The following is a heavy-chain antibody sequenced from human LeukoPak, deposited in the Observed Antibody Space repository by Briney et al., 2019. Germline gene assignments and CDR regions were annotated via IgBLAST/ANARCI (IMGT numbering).Heavy chain of an antibody. CDR3: AKDSTTIVGATTNAFDI. CDR2: ISHSGGST. D-gene: IGHD1-26*01. Sequence: GGSLRLSCAASGFTFSSYAMSWVRQAPGKGLEWVSAISHSGGSTYYADSVKGRFTISRDNAKNSLYLQMNSLRAEDTALYYCAKDSTTIVGATTNAFDIWGQGTMVTVSS. V-gene: IGHV3-23*01. CDR1: GFTFSSYA. J-gene: IGHJ3*02.